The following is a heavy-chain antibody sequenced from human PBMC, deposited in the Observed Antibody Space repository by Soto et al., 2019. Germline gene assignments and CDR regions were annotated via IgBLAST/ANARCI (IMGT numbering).Heavy chain of an antibody. D-gene: IGHD3-10*01. CDR3: ARVEIFGGCFDP. CDR1: GGSISSGDYY. V-gene: IGHV4-30-4*01. Sequence: PSETLSLTCTVSGGSISSGDYYWSWIRQPPGKGLEWIGYIYYSGSTYYNPSLKSRVTISVDTSKNQFSLKLSSVTAADTAVYYCARVEIFGGCFDPWGPGTLVTVSS. CDR2: IYYSGST. J-gene: IGHJ5*02.